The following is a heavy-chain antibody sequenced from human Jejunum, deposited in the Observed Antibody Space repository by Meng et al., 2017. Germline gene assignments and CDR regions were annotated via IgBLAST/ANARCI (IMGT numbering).Heavy chain of an antibody. CDR1: GDSISSGGHY. CDR2: IYYTGSA. J-gene: IGHJ4*02. D-gene: IGHD2-2*01. Sequence: QVQLQESGPGLVTPSQTLSLTCTVSGDSISSGGHYWSWIRQHPGKGLEWIGYIYYTGSAYYNPSLESRVTLSVDTFNNQFSLRLNSVTAADTAVYYCAREGQLMLGLVDYWGQGTLVTVSS. V-gene: IGHV4-31*03. CDR3: AREGQLMLGLVDY.